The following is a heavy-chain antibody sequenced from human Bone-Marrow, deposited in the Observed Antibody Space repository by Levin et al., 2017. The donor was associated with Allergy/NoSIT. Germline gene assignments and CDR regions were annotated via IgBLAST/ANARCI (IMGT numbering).Heavy chain of an antibody. Sequence: PGGSLRLSCAGSGFTFRNYDMHWVRQAPGKGLEWVSVISYLGRDKYYGESVKGRFSISRDDSDNKVYLQMNSLRLEDTAVYYCAKGRRWKNEYNERTFDYWGQGTLVIVSS. CDR1: GFTFRNYD. J-gene: IGHJ4*02. V-gene: IGHV3-30*18. CDR3: AKGRRWKNEYNERTFDY. CDR2: ISYLGRDK. D-gene: IGHD1-1*01.